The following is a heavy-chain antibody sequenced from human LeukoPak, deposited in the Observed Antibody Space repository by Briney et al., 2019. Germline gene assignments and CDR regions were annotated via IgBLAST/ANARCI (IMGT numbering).Heavy chain of an antibody. Sequence: ASVKVSCKVSGYTLTALALHWVRQAPGKGFEWIGGFDSEEYDTIYAQKFQGRVTMTEDTSADTAYMELSSLYFEDTAVYYCATLEPEPGDFGGLAYWGQGTLVTVSS. CDR1: GYTLTALA. CDR3: ATLEPEPGDFGGLAY. CDR2: FDSEEYDT. J-gene: IGHJ4*02. D-gene: IGHD4-17*01. V-gene: IGHV1-24*01.